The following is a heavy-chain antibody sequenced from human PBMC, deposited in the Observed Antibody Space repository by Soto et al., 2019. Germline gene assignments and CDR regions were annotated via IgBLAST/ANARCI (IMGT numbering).Heavy chain of an antibody. D-gene: IGHD1-1*01. V-gene: IGHV3-21*06. CDR1: GFALSIYS. J-gene: IGHJ6*02. CDR3: ARAYRFNYYQMDV. CDR2: VSSSSLYI. Sequence: DVRMVESGGGLVKPGGSLRLSCEASGFALSIYSLNWVRQAPGKGLEWVSSVSSSSLYIDYADSVKGRFTISRDNTNNSLYLQMNSLRAEDTAVYYSARAYRFNYYQMDVWSQGTTVTASS.